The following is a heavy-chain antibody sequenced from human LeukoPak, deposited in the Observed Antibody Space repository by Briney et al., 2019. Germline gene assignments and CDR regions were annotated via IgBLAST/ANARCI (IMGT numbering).Heavy chain of an antibody. V-gene: IGHV1-8*01. CDR1: GYTFTSYD. D-gene: IGHD3-22*01. CDR3: ARVYYDSSGYYRVRDGFDY. CDR2: MNPNSGNT. J-gene: IGHJ4*02. Sequence: SSVKVSCKASGYTFTSYDINWVRQATGQGREWMEWMNPNSGNTGYAQKFQGRVTMTRNTSISTAYMELSSLRSEDTAVYYCARVYYDSSGYYRVRDGFDYWGQGTLVTVSS.